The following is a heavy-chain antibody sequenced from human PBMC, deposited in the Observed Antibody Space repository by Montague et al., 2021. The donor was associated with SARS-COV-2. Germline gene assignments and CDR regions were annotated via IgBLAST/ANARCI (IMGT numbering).Heavy chain of an antibody. CDR2: IYYSGTT. D-gene: IGHD2-15*01. V-gene: IGHV4-31*03. CDR3: ARGLPYQMVAGAIPNYSMEV. J-gene: IGHJ6*02. CDR1: GASISSGGFY. Sequence: TLSLTCTVSGASISSGGFYWSWLRQHPRKGLEWIGFIYYSGTTYHNRSVESRLTISIDTSKNQFSLKLSSVTAADTAVYYCARGLPYQMVAGAIPNYSMEVWGQGTTVTVS.